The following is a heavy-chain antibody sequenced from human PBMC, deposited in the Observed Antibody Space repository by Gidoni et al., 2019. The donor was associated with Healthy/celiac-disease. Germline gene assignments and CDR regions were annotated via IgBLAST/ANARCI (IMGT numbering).Heavy chain of an antibody. V-gene: IGHV3-30*01. D-gene: IGHD6-13*01. CDR1: GFTFSSYA. CDR3: ARDSAAGDFDY. CDR2: ISYDGSNK. Sequence: QVQLVESGEGVVQPGRSLRLSCAASGFTFSSYAMHWVCQAPGKGLEWVAVISYDGSNKYYADSVKGRFTISRDNSKNTLYLQMNSLRAEDTAVYYCARDSAAGDFDYWGQGTLVTVSS. J-gene: IGHJ4*02.